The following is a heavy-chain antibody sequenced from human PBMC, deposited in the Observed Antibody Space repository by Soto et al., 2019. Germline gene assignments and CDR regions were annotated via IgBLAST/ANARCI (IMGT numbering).Heavy chain of an antibody. D-gene: IGHD6-19*01. Sequence: EVQLVESGGTLVQPGRSLRLSCTASGFTFDDYAMHWVRQAPGKGLEWVAGSTWNSGSTYYADSVRGRFTISRDNAKRSLYLQMNSLRTDDTALYYCATDIGSSGFQGYFLHWGQGTLVTVSS. CDR2: STWNSGST. J-gene: IGHJ1*01. CDR1: GFTFDDYA. V-gene: IGHV3-9*01. CDR3: ATDIGSSGFQGYFLH.